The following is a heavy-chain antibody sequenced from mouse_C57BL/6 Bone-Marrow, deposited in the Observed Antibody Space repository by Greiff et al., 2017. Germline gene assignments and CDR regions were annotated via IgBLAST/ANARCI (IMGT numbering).Heavy chain of an antibody. CDR2: INPDSSTI. J-gene: IGHJ4*01. V-gene: IGHV4-1*01. CDR3: ARPEGSPLYYAMDY. D-gene: IGHD1-1*01. CDR1: GIDFSRYW. Sequence: EVKVEESGGGLVQPAGSLKLSCAASGIDFSRYWMSWVRRAPGKGLEWIGEINPDSSTINYAPSLKDKFIISRDNAKNTLYLQMSKVRSEDTALYYCARPEGSPLYYAMDYWGQGTSVTVSS.